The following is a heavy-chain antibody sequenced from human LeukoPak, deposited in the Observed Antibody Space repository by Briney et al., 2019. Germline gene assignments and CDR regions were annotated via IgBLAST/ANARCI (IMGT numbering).Heavy chain of an antibody. CDR2: ISANSSYI. V-gene: IGHV3-21*01. CDR1: GFTFSSYS. D-gene: IGHD6-19*01. CDR3: ARDKTEQWLVLEAFDI. Sequence: PGGSLRLSCAASGFTFSSYSMNWVRQTPGKGLEWVSSISANSSYIYYADSARGRFTISRDNAKNSLYLQMNSLSAEDTAVYYCARDKTEQWLVLEAFDIWGQGTVVTVSS. J-gene: IGHJ3*02.